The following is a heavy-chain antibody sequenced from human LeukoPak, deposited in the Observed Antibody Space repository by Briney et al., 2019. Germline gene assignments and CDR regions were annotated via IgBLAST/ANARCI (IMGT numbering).Heavy chain of an antibody. Sequence: PSETLSLTCAVYGGSFSGYYWSWIRQPPGKGLEWIGEINHSGSTNYNPSLKRRVTISVDTSKNQFSLKLSSVTAADTAVYYCARFGCQVAGDPFCNWFDPWGQGTLVTVSS. D-gene: IGHD6-19*01. CDR3: ARFGCQVAGDPFCNWFDP. J-gene: IGHJ5*02. CDR1: GGSFSGYY. CDR2: INHSGST. V-gene: IGHV4-34*01.